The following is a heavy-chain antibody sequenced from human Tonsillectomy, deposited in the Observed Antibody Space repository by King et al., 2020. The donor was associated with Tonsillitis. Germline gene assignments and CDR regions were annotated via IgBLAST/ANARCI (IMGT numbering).Heavy chain of an antibody. D-gene: IGHD1-7*01. Sequence: VQLVESGGGVVQPGRSLRLSCAASGFTFSSYAMHWVRQAPGKGLEWVAVISYDGSNKYYADSVKGRFTISRDNSKNTLDLQMNSLRAEDTAVYYCASEGITGTTGGIYYYYGMDVWGQGTTVTVSS. CDR3: ASEGITGTTGGIYYYYGMDV. V-gene: IGHV3-30-3*01. J-gene: IGHJ6*02. CDR1: GFTFSSYA. CDR2: ISYDGSNK.